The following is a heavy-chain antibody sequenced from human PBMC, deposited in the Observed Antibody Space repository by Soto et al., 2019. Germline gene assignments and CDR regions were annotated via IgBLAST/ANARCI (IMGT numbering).Heavy chain of an antibody. J-gene: IGHJ6*01. CDR3: ARQSSRAYYDILTGYYNVGYYYYGMDV. D-gene: IGHD3-9*01. V-gene: IGHV4-39*01. Sequence: SETLSLTCTVSGDSITSSIHYWGWIRQPPGKGLECIANIYYDGNTYYNPSLKSRVAISLDTSKNQFSLKRSSVTAADTAVYYCARQSSRAYYDILTGYYNVGYYYYGMDVWGQGTTVTVSS. CDR1: GDSITSSIHY. CDR2: IYYDGNT.